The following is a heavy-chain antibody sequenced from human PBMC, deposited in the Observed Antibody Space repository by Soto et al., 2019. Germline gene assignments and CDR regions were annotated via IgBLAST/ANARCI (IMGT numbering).Heavy chain of an antibody. V-gene: IGHV3-9*01. J-gene: IGHJ6*02. CDR2: ISWNSGTI. CDR3: AKSTGGTANGMGV. CDR1: GFSFDDYA. Sequence: EVPVVESGGGLVQPGRSLRLSFAASGFSFDDYAMHWVRQAPGKGLEWVSGISWNSGTIGYADSVKGRFTISRDNAKNSLYLQMNSLRAEDTALYYCAKSTGGTANGMGVWGQGTTVTVSS. D-gene: IGHD2-21*02.